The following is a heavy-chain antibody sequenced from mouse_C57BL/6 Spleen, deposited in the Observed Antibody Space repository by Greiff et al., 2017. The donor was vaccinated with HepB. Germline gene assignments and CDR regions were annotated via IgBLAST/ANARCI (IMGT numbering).Heavy chain of an antibody. CDR3: AREMIKGWFAY. D-gene: IGHD2-4*01. CDR1: GYTFTGYW. Sequence: VQLQQSGAELMKPGASVKLSCKATGYTFTGYWIEWVKQRPGHGLEWIGEILPGSGSTNYNEKFKGKATFTAATSSNQAYMQIRSLTTEDSAIYNCAREMIKGWFAYWGPGTLVTVSA. J-gene: IGHJ3*01. CDR2: ILPGSGST. V-gene: IGHV1-9*01.